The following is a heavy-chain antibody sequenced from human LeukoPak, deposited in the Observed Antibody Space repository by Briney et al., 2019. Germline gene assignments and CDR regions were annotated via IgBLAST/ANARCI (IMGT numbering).Heavy chain of an antibody. V-gene: IGHV4-59*08. D-gene: IGHD5-18*01. CDR3: ARSRGYSYGTTFLDY. J-gene: IGHJ4*02. CDR1: GVSISSYY. CDR2: IYYSGST. Sequence: SETLSLTCTVSGVSISSYYWSWIRQPPGKGLEWIGYIYYSGSTNYNPSLKSRVIISEDTSKNQFSLKLSSVTAADTAVYYCARSRGYSYGTTFLDYWGQGTLVTVSS.